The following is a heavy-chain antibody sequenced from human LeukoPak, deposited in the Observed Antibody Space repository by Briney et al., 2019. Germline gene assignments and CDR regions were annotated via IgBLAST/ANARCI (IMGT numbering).Heavy chain of an antibody. V-gene: IGHV1-2*02. Sequence: ASVKVSCKTSGYTFTDYYIHWVRQAPGQGLEWMGWINSNSGGTNYAQKFQGRVTMTRDTSISTAYMELSRLRSDDTAVYYCARDGGVIVATINYYYYMDVWGKGTTVTVSS. CDR3: ARDGGVIVATINYYYYMDV. J-gene: IGHJ6*03. D-gene: IGHD5-12*01. CDR1: GYTFTDYY. CDR2: INSNSGGT.